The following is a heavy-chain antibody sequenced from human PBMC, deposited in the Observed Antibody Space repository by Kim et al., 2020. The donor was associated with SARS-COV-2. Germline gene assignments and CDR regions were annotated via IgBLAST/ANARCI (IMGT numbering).Heavy chain of an antibody. J-gene: IGHJ6*02. CDR1: GFTVSSNY. Sequence: GGSLRLSCAASGFTVSSNYMSWVRQAPGKGLEWVSVIYSCGSTYYADSVKGRFTISRDNSKNTLYLQMNSLRAEDTAVYYCAREVSRAPCNSRHYYYYYGMDVWGQGTTVTVSS. CDR3: AREVSRAPCNSRHYYYYYGMDV. D-gene: IGHD4-4*01. V-gene: IGHV3-66*03. CDR2: IYSCGST.